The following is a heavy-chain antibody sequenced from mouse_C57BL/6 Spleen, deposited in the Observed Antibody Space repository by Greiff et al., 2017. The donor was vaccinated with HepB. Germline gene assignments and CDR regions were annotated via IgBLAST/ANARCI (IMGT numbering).Heavy chain of an antibody. D-gene: IGHD2-10*01. J-gene: IGHJ2*01. CDR1: GFSFNTYA. CDR3: VRQGGPTYFDY. V-gene: IGHV10-1*01. CDR2: IRSKSNNYAT. Sequence: GGGLVQPKGSLKLSCAASGFSFNTYAMNWVRQAPGKGLEWVARIRSKSNNYATYYADSVKDRFTISRDDSESMLYLQMNNLKTEDTAMYYCVRQGGPTYFDYWGQGTTLTVSS.